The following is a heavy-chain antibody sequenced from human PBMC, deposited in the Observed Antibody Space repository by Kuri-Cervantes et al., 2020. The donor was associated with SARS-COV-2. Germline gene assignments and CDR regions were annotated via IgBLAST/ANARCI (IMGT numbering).Heavy chain of an antibody. CDR1: GGPISRYY. D-gene: IGHD3-3*01. Sequence: SETLSLTCTVSGGPISRYYWSWIRQPQGKGLDWTGYIYYSGSTNYNPSLKSRVTISVDTSKNTSSLKLCSVTAADTAVYYCARDRYLGVVMSGVSRYGMDVWGQGTTVTVSS. CDR2: IYYSGST. CDR3: ARDRYLGVVMSGVSRYGMDV. J-gene: IGHJ6*02. V-gene: IGHV4-59*12.